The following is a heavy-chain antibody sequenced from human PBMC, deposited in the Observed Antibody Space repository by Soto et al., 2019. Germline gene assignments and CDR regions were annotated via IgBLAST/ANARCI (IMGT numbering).Heavy chain of an antibody. CDR3: ARVERGDIEARPCDWFDP. V-gene: IGHV4-39*01. Sequence: QLQLQESGPGLVKPSETLSLTCTVSGGSISSSSYYWGWIRQPPGKGLEWIGNIYYSWSTYYSPSLKSRVTISGDTSKNQFSLKLSSVSAADTAVYYCARVERGDIEARPCDWFDPWGQGTLVTVSS. CDR1: GGSISSSSYY. D-gene: IGHD6-6*01. J-gene: IGHJ5*02. CDR2: IYYSWST.